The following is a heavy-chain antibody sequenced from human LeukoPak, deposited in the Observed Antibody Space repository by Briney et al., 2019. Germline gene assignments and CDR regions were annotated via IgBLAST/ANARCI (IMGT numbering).Heavy chain of an antibody. Sequence: GGSLRLSCAASGFSFSSYGMHWVRQAPGKGLEWVAFIRYDGTNKYYADSVKGRFTISRDNSKNTLYLQMNSLRAEDTAVYYCARGGYYKYWGQGTLVTVSS. CDR1: GFSFSSYG. CDR2: IRYDGTNK. D-gene: IGHD3-22*01. J-gene: IGHJ4*02. CDR3: ARGGYYKY. V-gene: IGHV3-30*02.